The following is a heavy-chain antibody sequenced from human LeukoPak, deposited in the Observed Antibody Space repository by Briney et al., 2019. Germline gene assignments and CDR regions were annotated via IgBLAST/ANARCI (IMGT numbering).Heavy chain of an antibody. J-gene: IGHJ4*02. V-gene: IGHV1-2*06. CDR3: ARDRYSGYDGGDY. D-gene: IGHD5-12*01. Sequence: GASVKVSCKASGYTFTGYYMHWVRQAPGQGLEWMGRINPNSGGTNYAQKFQGRVTMTRDTSISTAYVELSRLRSDDTAVYYCARDRYSGYDGGDYWGQGTLVTVSS. CDR1: GYTFTGYY. CDR2: INPNSGGT.